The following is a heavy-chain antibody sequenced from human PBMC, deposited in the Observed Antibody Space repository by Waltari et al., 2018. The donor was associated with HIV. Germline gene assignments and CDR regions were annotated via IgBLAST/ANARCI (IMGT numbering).Heavy chain of an antibody. J-gene: IGHJ4*02. D-gene: IGHD5-18*01. CDR3: AGNSKGLYGYGSVYFDY. Sequence: QVQLQESGPGLVKPSETLSLTCTVSRYSISSGYYSGWIRQPPGKGLEWIGSIYHSGSTDSNPSLQRRVTIAVYTSENQYALKRGYVTAADTAVYYCAGNSKGLYGYGSVYFDYWGQGTLVTVSS. V-gene: IGHV4-38-2*02. CDR1: RYSISSGYY. CDR2: IYHSGST.